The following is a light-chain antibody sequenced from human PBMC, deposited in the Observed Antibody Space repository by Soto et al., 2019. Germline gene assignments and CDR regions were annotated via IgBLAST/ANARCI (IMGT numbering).Light chain of an antibody. CDR3: SSYTSSNTLYV. J-gene: IGLJ1*01. CDR2: DVS. V-gene: IGLV2-14*01. CDR1: SSDVGVYNY. Sequence: QSALTQPASVSGSPGQSITISCTGTSSDVGVYNYVSWYQQHPGKAPKVMIYDVSNRPSGVSNRFSGSKSGNTASLTISGLQAEDEADYYCSSYTSSNTLYVVGTGTKLTVL.